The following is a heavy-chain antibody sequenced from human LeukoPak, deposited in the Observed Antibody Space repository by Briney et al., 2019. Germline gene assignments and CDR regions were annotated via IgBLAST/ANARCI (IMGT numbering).Heavy chain of an antibody. Sequence: ASVKVSCKASGYTFTDYYIYWIRQTPGQGLEWMGRIGPDSGIANYAQTFQGRVTMTRDSSVSTAYLDLNRLTSDDTAVYYCARVFTRIGDDTFDIWGQGTMVTVSS. J-gene: IGHJ3*02. V-gene: IGHV1-2*06. CDR2: IGPDSGIA. D-gene: IGHD3-22*01. CDR3: ARVFTRIGDDTFDI. CDR1: GYTFTDYY.